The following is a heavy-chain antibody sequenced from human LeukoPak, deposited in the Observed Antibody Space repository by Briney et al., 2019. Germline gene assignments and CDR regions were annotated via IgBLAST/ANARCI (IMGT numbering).Heavy chain of an antibody. CDR3: ARAYSSGWPFDY. D-gene: IGHD6-19*01. CDR1: GLTFSRYW. V-gene: IGHV3-74*01. CDR2: INGDGRST. Sequence: GGSMRLSCGASGLTFSRYWMHWVRQAPGKGLVWVSRINGDGRSTSYADSVKGRFTISRDNAKNTLYLQMYSLRAEDTAVYYCARAYSSGWPFDYWGQGTLVTVSS. J-gene: IGHJ4*02.